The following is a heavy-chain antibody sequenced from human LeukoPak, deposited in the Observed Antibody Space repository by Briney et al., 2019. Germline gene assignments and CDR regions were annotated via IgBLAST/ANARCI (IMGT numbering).Heavy chain of an antibody. CDR1: GFTFSSYW. V-gene: IGHV3-7*01. CDR2: IKQDGSEK. D-gene: IGHD2-2*01. J-gene: IGHJ4*02. Sequence: GGSLRLSCAASGFTFSSYWMSWVRQAPGKGLEWVANIKQDGSEKYYVDSVKGRFTISSDNAKNSLYLQMNSLRAEDTAVYYCARVRGGYCSSTSCPRAFDYWGQGTLVTVSS. CDR3: ARVRGGYCSSTSCPRAFDY.